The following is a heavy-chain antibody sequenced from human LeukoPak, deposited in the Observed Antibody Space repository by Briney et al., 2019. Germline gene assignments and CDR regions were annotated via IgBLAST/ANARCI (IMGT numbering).Heavy chain of an antibody. CDR2: ISSSGSTI. V-gene: IGHV3-11*01. D-gene: IGHD3-22*01. CDR1: GFTLSDYY. CDR3: ARVGWSSDFNWFDP. J-gene: IGHJ5*02. Sequence: GGSLRLSCAASGFTLSDYYMSWIRQAPGKGLEWVSYISSSGSTIYYADSVKGRFTISRDNAKNSLYLQMNSLRAEDTAVYYCARVGWSSDFNWFDPWGQGTLVTVSS.